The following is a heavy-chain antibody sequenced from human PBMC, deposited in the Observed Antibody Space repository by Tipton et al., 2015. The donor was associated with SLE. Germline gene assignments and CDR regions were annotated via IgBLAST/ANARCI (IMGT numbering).Heavy chain of an antibody. D-gene: IGHD6-19*01. CDR3: ARYNSPSWFDP. J-gene: IGHJ5*02. CDR2: ISTSGST. V-gene: IGHV4-4*07. CDR1: GGSISSYY. Sequence: TLSLTCTVSGGSISSYYWNWIRQAAGKGLEWIGRISTSGSTKYNPSFKSRVTLSLDTSKNQFSLRLTSVIAADTAVYYCARYNSPSWFDPWGLGTLVTVSS.